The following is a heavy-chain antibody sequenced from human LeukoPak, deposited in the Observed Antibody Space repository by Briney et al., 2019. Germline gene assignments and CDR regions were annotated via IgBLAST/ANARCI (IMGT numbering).Heavy chain of an antibody. D-gene: IGHD3-22*01. CDR3: ASRYDSSGFGFDP. V-gene: IGHV3-20*04. J-gene: IGHJ5*02. Sequence: GGSLRLSCAASGFTFSSYSMNWVRQAPGKGLEWVSGINWNGGSTGYADSVKGRFTISRDNAKNSLYLQMNSLRAEDTALYYCASRYDSSGFGFDPWGQGTLVTVSS. CDR1: GFTFSSYS. CDR2: INWNGGST.